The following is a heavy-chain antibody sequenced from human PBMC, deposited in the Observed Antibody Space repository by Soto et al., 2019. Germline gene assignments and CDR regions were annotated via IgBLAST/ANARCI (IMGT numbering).Heavy chain of an antibody. D-gene: IGHD3-3*01. CDR1: GDSFTTYW. J-gene: IGHJ4*02. V-gene: IGHV5-10-1*01. Sequence: GASLKISCEASGDSFTTYWISWVRQMPGKGLEWMGEIDPRDSYTKYSPSFQGHVTISVDKSISTAYLQMNSPRAEDTAVYYCAKSWTPNQPYYFDYWGQGTLVTGSS. CDR2: IDPRDSYT. CDR3: AKSWTPNQPYYFDY.